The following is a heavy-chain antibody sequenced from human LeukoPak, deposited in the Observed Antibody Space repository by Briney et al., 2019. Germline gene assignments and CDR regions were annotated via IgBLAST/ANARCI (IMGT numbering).Heavy chain of an antibody. CDR3: ASRRLQRLPQVDY. D-gene: IGHD4-11*01. CDR1: GFIFSSYA. CDR2: ISYDGSNK. V-gene: IGHV3-30-3*01. Sequence: PGGSLSLSWAASGFIFSSYAMQWVRQAPGKGLEWVAVISYDGSNKYYADSGKGRFTISKDNSKHALYLQMNSLRAGDTAVYYCASRRLQRLPQVDYWGQRTRVTVSS. J-gene: IGHJ4*02.